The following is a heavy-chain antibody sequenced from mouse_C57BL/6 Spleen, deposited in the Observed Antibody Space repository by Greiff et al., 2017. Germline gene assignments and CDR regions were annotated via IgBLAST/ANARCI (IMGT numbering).Heavy chain of an antibody. CDR2: IDPETGGT. J-gene: IGHJ2*01. D-gene: IGHD1-1*02. Sequence: LVESGAELVRPGASVTLSCKASGYTFTDYEMHWVKQTPVHGLEWIGAIDPETGGTAYNQKFKGKAILTADKSSSTAYMELRSLTSEDSAVYYCTRRGWFDYWGQGTTLTVSS. V-gene: IGHV1-15*01. CDR3: TRRGWFDY. CDR1: GYTFTDYE.